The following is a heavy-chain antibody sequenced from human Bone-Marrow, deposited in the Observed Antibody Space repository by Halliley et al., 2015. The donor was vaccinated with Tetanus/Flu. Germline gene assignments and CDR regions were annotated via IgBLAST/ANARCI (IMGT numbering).Heavy chain of an antibody. V-gene: IGHV1-18*01. D-gene: IGHD1-1*01. Sequence: QLVQSGGEVKKPGASVKVSCKASGYTYTSYGITWVRQTPGQGLEWMGWISAYNRNTKCEQNLQGRVIMTTDAGTTTAYMELRSLRSDDTAVYYCARSALERPDRPISIRDQNHGLDVWGQGTTVIVSS. CDR3: ARSALERPDRPISIRDQNHGLDV. CDR2: ISAYNRNT. J-gene: IGHJ6*02. CDR1: GYTYTSYG.